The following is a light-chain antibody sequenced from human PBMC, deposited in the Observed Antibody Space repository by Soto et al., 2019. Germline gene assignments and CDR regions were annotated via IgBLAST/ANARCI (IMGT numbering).Light chain of an antibody. V-gene: IGKV1-9*01. Sequence: IQLTQSPSSLPASVGDRVTITCRASQGITTYLVWYQQKPGKAPKLLIYAASALQSGVPSRFSGSGSGTDFTLTISSLPPEDFATYYCLQINSYPYTFGQGTKLEIK. J-gene: IGKJ2*01. CDR3: LQINSYPYT. CDR2: AAS. CDR1: QGITTY.